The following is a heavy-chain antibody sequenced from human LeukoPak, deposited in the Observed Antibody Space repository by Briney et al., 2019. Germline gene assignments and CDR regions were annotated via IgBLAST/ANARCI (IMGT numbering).Heavy chain of an antibody. J-gene: IGHJ4*02. CDR3: ARDLRTTVSPYYFDY. V-gene: IGHV3-48*03. CDR1: GFTFSSYE. CDR2: ISSSGSTI. D-gene: IGHD4-17*01. Sequence: GGSLRLSCAASGFTFSSYEMNWVRQAPGKGLEWVSYISSSGSTIYYADSVKGRFAISRDNAKNSLYLQMNSLRAEDTAVYYCARDLRTTVSPYYFDYWGQGTLVTVSS.